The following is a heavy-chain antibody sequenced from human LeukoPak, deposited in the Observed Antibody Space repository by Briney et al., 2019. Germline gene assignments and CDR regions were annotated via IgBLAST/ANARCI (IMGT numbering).Heavy chain of an antibody. J-gene: IGHJ4*02. CDR1: GYTFTSYS. D-gene: IGHD6-19*01. CDR3: ARGGPNPSGWLLDN. V-gene: IGHV1-3*01. CDR2: INGGNGNT. Sequence: ASVKVSCKTSGYTFTSYSMHWVRQAPGQRLEWMGWINGGNGNTEYSQKFQGRVTITRDTSATTGYMELTSLTSEDTAVFYCARGGPNPSGWLLDNWGQGTLVTVSS.